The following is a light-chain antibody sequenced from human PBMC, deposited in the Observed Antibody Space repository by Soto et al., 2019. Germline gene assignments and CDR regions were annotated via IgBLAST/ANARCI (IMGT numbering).Light chain of an antibody. Sequence: QSALTQPASVSGSPGQSITISCTGTSSDVGDYNYVSWYQIHPGEAPKLLIYEGSNRPSEISSRFSASKSGNTASLTISGLQAEDEADYYCSSYTSSDTLIFGGGTKLTVL. CDR1: SSDVGDYNY. V-gene: IGLV2-14*01. J-gene: IGLJ2*01. CDR2: EGS. CDR3: SSYTSSDTLI.